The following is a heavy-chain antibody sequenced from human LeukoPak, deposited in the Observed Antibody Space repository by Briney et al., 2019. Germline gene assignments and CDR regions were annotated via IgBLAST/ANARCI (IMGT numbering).Heavy chain of an antibody. V-gene: IGHV1-69*01. CDR3: ARDQGYRYGYGDFDY. D-gene: IGHD5-18*01. J-gene: IGHJ4*02. CDR2: IIPIFGTA. CDR1: GGTFRSYA. Sequence: SVKVSCKASGGTFRSYAIGWVRQAPGQGLEWIGGIIPIFGTANYAQKFQGRVTITADESTSTAYMELSSLRSEDTAVYYCARDQGYRYGYGDFDYWGQGTLVTVSS.